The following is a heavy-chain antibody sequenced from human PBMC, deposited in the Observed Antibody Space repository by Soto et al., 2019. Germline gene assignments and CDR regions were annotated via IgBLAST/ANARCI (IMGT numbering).Heavy chain of an antibody. J-gene: IGHJ4*02. CDR3: ASAFNSWIFDY. CDR2: IYYSGST. V-gene: IGHV4-31*03. Sequence: SVTLSLTCTVSGGSISSGGYYWSWTRQHPGKGMEWSGYIYYSGSTYYNPSLKSRVAISVDTSKNQFSLKLSSVTAADTAVYYCASAFNSWIFDYWGQGTLVTVS. CDR1: GGSISSGGYY. D-gene: IGHD5-12*01.